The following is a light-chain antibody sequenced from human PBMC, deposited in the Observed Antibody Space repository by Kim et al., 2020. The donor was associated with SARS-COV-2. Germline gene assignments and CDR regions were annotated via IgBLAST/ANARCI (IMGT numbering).Light chain of an antibody. J-gene: IGLJ3*02. V-gene: IGLV6-57*04. Sequence: NFMLTQPHSVSGSPGQTVTISCTRTGGTIATNYVHWYQLRPGSAPTIVIYEDHQRPSGVPERFSGSIDPPSNSASLTISGLETEDEAVYYCQSYDATIRVFGGGTKVTVL. CDR1: GGTIATNY. CDR2: EDH. CDR3: QSYDATIRV.